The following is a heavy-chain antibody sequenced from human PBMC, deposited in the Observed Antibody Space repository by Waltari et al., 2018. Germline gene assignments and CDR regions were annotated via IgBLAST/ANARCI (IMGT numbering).Heavy chain of an antibody. V-gene: IGHV1-69*04. CDR3: AREEGITMIVGAFDI. D-gene: IGHD3-22*01. Sequence: QVQLVQSGAEVKKPGSSVQVSCKASGGTFSSHAISWVRQAPGQGLEWMGGIIPILGIANYAQKFQGRVTITADESTSTAYMELSSLRSEDTAVYYCAREEGITMIVGAFDIWGQGTMVTVSS. J-gene: IGHJ3*02. CDR1: GGTFSSHA. CDR2: IIPILGIA.